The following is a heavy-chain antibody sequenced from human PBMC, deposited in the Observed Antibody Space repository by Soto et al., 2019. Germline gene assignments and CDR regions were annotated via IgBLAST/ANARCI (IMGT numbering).Heavy chain of an antibody. Sequence: QVQLQESGPGLVKPSQTLSLTCTVSGGSISSGDYYWSWIRQSPGKGLEWIGYIFYSGTTFYNPSLKSRLTMSIDTSKNQFSLKLTSVTAADTAVYYCARGVVVVIEGPNWFDPWGQGTMVTVSS. V-gene: IGHV4-30-4*01. CDR2: IFYSGTT. D-gene: IGHD3-22*01. CDR3: ARGVVVVIEGPNWFDP. CDR1: GGSISSGDYY. J-gene: IGHJ5*02.